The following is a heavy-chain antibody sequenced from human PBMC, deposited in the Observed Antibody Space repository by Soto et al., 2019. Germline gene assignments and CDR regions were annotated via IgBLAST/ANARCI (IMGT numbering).Heavy chain of an antibody. CDR2: IYYSGST. J-gene: IGHJ4*02. Sequence: SETLSLTCTVSGGSITGYYWSWIRQPPGKGLEWIGYIYYSGSTNYNPSLKSRVTISVDTSKNQFSLRLSSVTTADTAVYYCARDFYGSGSNFDQWGQGTLVTVSS. CDR1: GGSITGYY. D-gene: IGHD3-10*01. V-gene: IGHV4-59*01. CDR3: ARDFYGSGSNFDQ.